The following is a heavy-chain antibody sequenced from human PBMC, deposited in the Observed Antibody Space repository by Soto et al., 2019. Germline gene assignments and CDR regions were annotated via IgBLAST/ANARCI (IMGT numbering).Heavy chain of an antibody. D-gene: IGHD2-8*01. J-gene: IGHJ4*02. Sequence: EVQLLESGGGLVQPGGSMRLSCAASGFIFRNQAMCWVRQGRGKVLEFVSCISGSGDEIFFLDSVKGRFATSRDNSENTLFLQMSSLRAEDTAVYYCARRGTYQWGHFDYWGQGVQVTVSS. CDR3: ARRGTYQWGHFDY. CDR1: GFIFRNQA. CDR2: ISGSGDEI. V-gene: IGHV3-23*01.